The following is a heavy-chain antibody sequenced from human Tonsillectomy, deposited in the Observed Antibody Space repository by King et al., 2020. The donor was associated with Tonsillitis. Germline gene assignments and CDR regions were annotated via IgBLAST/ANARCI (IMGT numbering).Heavy chain of an antibody. D-gene: IGHD4-11*01. Sequence: QLVQSGAEMKKPGESLRISCKGSGSSFPNYWISWVRQMPGKGLEWMGRIDPSDSYTNNSPSFQGHVTISADKSISTAYLQWSSLKASDTAMYSCARHVAADYSNYEVGFDPWGQGTLVTVSS. V-gene: IGHV5-10-1*03. CDR2: IDPSDSYT. CDR1: GSSFPNYW. CDR3: ARHVAADYSNYEVGFDP. J-gene: IGHJ5*02.